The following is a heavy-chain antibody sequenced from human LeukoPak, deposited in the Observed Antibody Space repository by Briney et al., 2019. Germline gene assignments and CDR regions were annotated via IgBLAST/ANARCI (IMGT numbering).Heavy chain of an antibody. J-gene: IGHJ6*02. Sequence: GWLNTNTGNPTYAQGFTGRFLLSLDTSVSTAYLQISSLQSEDTAVYYCARKSPFVIVMDVWGQGTTVTVSS. D-gene: IGHD2/OR15-2a*01. V-gene: IGHV7-4-1*02. CDR3: ARKSPFVIVMDV. CDR2: LNTNTGNP.